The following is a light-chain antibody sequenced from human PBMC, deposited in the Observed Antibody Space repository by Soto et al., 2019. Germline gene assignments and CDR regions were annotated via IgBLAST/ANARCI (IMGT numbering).Light chain of an antibody. CDR3: QQCKDWPLT. V-gene: IGKV3-15*01. CDR1: QSVSIN. J-gene: IGKJ4*01. CDR2: GAS. Sequence: EILVTQSPPTLSLSPGERATLSCRASQSVSINLAWFQQKPGQAPRLLIYGASTRATGIPARFSGSGSGTEFTLTISSLQSEDFAVYYCQQCKDWPLTFGGGTKVDIK.